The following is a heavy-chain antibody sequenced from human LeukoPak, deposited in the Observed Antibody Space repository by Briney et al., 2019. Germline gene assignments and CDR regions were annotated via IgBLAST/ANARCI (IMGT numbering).Heavy chain of an antibody. D-gene: IGHD4-17*01. Sequence: GGSLRLSCAASGFTFSSYAMHWVRQAPGKGLEYVSAISSNGGSTYYANSVKGRFTISRDNSKNTLYLQMGSLRAEDMAVYYCAREGPGDYTPLDYWGQGTLVTVSS. CDR3: AREGPGDYTPLDY. CDR1: GFTFSSYA. CDR2: ISSNGGST. J-gene: IGHJ4*02. V-gene: IGHV3-64*01.